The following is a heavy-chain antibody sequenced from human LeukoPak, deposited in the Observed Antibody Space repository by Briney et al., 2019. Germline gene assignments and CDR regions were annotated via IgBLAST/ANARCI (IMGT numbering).Heavy chain of an antibody. CDR2: INWSGTNI. V-gene: IGHV3-20*04. Sequence: PGGSLRLSCVGSGFKFEDYGMNWVRQVPGKGLEWVSGINWSGTNIGYADSVKGRFTISRDNAKNALYLQMNSLRAEDTALYFCARQYTDSRDWYFYYIDVWGKGTMVIVSS. D-gene: IGHD3-22*01. CDR3: ARQYTDSRDWYFYYIDV. CDR1: GFKFEDYG. J-gene: IGHJ6*03.